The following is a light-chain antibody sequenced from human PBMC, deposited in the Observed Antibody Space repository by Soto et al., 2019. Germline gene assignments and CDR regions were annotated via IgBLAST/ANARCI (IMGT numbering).Light chain of an antibody. CDR1: SSDVGGYNY. CDR2: DVS. V-gene: IGLV2-14*01. Sequence: QSVLTQPASVSGSPGQSITISCTGTSSDVGGYNYVSWYQQHPGKAPKLIIYDVSNRPSGVSNRFSGSKSGNTASLTISGLQADDEADYYCSSYTSSSTLVVFGAGTKLTVL. CDR3: SSYTSSSTLVV. J-gene: IGLJ2*01.